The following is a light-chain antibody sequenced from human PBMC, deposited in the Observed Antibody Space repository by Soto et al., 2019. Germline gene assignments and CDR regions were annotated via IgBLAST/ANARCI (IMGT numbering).Light chain of an antibody. CDR3: CSYAGSPFYV. J-gene: IGLJ1*01. Sequence: QSALTQPASVSGSPGQSITISCTGTSSDVGSYNLVSWYQQHPGKAPKLMIYEGSKRPSGVPDRFSGSRSGNTASLTISGLQTEDEADYYCCSYAGSPFYVFGIGTKLTVL. CDR1: SSDVGSYNL. CDR2: EGS. V-gene: IGLV2-23*01.